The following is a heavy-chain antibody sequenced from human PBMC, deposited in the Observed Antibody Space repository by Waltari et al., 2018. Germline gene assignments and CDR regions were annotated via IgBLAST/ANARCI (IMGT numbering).Heavy chain of an antibody. Sequence: QVQLQESGPGLVKPSATLSLPCAVSGYSISSGYYWGWLRQPPGKGLEWLGSIYHSVSTYYNPALKRRVTISVDTSKNQFSLKLSSVTAADTAVYYCARVVVPAAPVDYWGQGTLVTVSS. J-gene: IGHJ4*02. CDR1: GYSISSGYY. CDR3: ARVVVPAAPVDY. V-gene: IGHV4-38-2*01. CDR2: IYHSVST. D-gene: IGHD2-2*01.